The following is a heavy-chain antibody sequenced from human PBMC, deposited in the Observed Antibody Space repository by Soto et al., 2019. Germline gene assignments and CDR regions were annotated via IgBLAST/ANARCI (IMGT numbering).Heavy chain of an antibody. Sequence: GESLKISCKGSGYSFTSYWIGWVRQMPGKGLEWMGIIYPGDSDTRYSPSFQGQVTISADKSISTAYLQWSSLKASDTAMYYCARLSSYGSGSYHWYYYYYYMDVRGKGTTVTVSS. V-gene: IGHV5-51*01. CDR1: GYSFTSYW. J-gene: IGHJ6*03. CDR2: IYPGDSDT. CDR3: ARLSSYGSGSYHWYYYYYYMDV. D-gene: IGHD3-10*01.